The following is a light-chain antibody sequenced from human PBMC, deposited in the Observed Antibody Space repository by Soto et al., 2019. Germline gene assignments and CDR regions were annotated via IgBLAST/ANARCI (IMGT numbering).Light chain of an antibody. Sequence: EIGMTQSPGTLSLSPGERATLSCRASESVSNSYVAWYQQRPGQAPRLVIYGASSRASGVPDRFSGSGAGADFTLTISRLEPEDFAAYYCQQYGCSPLTFGRGTKVDIK. V-gene: IGKV3-20*01. CDR1: ESVSNSY. J-gene: IGKJ4*01. CDR3: QQYGCSPLT. CDR2: GAS.